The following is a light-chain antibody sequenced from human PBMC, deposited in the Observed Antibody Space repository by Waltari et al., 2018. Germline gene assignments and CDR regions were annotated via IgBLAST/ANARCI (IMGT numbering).Light chain of an antibody. Sequence: DIQMTQSPSTLSASVGDIVTLTCRASQRISTWLAWYQQKPGRAPKLLTYQASSLESGVPSRFSGRGSRKEFPLTSSSLQPDDFATYYCQQYSRFPRTFGQGTKVEIK. CDR3: QQYSRFPRT. CDR2: QAS. J-gene: IGKJ1*01. V-gene: IGKV1-5*03. CDR1: QRISTW.